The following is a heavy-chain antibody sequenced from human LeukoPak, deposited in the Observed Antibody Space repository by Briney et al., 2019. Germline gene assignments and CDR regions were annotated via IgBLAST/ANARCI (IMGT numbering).Heavy chain of an antibody. V-gene: IGHV3-30*03. CDR3: ARVNDYGADDY. CDR2: ISYDGSNK. Sequence: GGSLRLSCAASGFTSSGYGMHWVRQAPGKGLEWVAVISYDGSNKYYADSVKGRFTISRDNAKNSLYLQMNSLRAEDTAVYYCARVNDYGADDYWGQGTLVTVSS. CDR1: GFTSSGYG. D-gene: IGHD4-17*01. J-gene: IGHJ4*02.